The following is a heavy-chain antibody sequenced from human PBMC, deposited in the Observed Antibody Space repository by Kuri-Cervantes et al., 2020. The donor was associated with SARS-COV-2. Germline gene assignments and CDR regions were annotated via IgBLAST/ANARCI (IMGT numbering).Heavy chain of an antibody. CDR2: ISSSSSTI. CDR3: AREDYDFWRSPYYYYMDV. CDR1: GFTFSSYS. V-gene: IGHV3-48*01. D-gene: IGHD3-3*01. Sequence: GGSLRLSCAASGFTFSSYSMNWVRQAPGKGLEWVSYISSSSSTIYYADSVKGRFTISRDNAKNSLYLQMNSLRAEDTAVYYCAREDYDFWRSPYYYYMDVWGKGTTVTVSS. J-gene: IGHJ6*03.